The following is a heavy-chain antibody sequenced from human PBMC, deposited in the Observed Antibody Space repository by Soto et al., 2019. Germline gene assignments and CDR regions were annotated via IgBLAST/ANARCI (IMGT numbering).Heavy chain of an antibody. Sequence: QVQMVQSGAEVKKPGASVKVSCKASGYTFTSYGISWVRQAPGQGLEWMVWISAYNGNTNYAQKLQGRVTMTTYTSTRTDYMELRSLRSDYTDLYYYAREGNGVDYWGQGPLVTVS. CDR1: GYTFTSYG. CDR3: AREGNGVDY. J-gene: IGHJ4*02. D-gene: IGHD2-8*01. V-gene: IGHV1-18*01. CDR2: ISAYNGNT.